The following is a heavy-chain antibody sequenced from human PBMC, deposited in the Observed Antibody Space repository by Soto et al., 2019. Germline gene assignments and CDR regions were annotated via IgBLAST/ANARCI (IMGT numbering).Heavy chain of an antibody. Sequence: QVQLQESGPGLVRPSETLSLTCTVSGVFLDNFFWSWCRQTPGKGLEWIGYVSQGGADDYLSEGENPDNNPSLESIATISTTRPQPHSSLSWSYATGADTAVYFCVRNRGAITGSSKPLGEWFDPCGQGTLVTVSS. D-gene: IGHD3-10*01. J-gene: IGHJ5*02. CDR3: VRNRGAITGSSKPLGEWFDP. CDR1: GVFLDNFF. V-gene: IGHV4-4*08.